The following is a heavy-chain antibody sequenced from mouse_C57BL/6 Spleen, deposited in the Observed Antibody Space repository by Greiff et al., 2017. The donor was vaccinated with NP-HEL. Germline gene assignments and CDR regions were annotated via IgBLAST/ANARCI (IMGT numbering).Heavy chain of an antibody. V-gene: IGHV1-19*01. D-gene: IGHD2-4*01. J-gene: IGHJ3*01. CDR1: GYTFTDYY. CDR3: ASSTMIRGWFAY. CDR2: INPYNGGT. Sequence: VQLQQSGPVLVKPGASVKMSCKASGYTFTDYYMNWVKQSHGKSLEWIGVINPYNGGTSYNQKFKGKATLTVDKSSSTAYMELNSLTSEDSAVYYCASSTMIRGWFAYWGQGTLVTVSA.